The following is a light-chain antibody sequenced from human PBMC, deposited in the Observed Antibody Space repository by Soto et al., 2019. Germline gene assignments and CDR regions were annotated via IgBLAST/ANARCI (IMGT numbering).Light chain of an antibody. CDR3: YSYTTSSTYV. Sequence: QSALTQPASVSGSPGQSITISCTGTSSDVGGYNYVSWYQQHPAKVPKLMIYHVSNRPSGVSDRFSGSKSGNTASLTISGLQAEDEGAYYCYSYTTSSTYVFGTGTKVTVL. CDR2: HVS. CDR1: SSDVGGYNY. J-gene: IGLJ1*01. V-gene: IGLV2-14*01.